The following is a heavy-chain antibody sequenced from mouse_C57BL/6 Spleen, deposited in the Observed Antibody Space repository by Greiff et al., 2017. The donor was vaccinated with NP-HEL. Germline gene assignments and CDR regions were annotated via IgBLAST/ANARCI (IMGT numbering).Heavy chain of an antibody. J-gene: IGHJ3*01. Sequence: DVQLQESVAELVRPGASVKLSCTASGFTFKNTYMHWVKQRPEQGLEWIGRIDPANGNTKYAPKFQGKATLTADTSSNTAYLQLSSLTSEDTAIYYCAREGYYYGIAWFAYWGQGTLVTVSA. CDR3: AREGYYYGIAWFAY. CDR2: IDPANGNT. V-gene: IGHV14-3*01. CDR1: GFTFKNTY. D-gene: IGHD1-1*01.